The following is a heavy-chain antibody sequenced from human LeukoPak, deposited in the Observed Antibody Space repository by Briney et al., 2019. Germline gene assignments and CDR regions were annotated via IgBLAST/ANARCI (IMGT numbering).Heavy chain of an antibody. CDR1: GFTFDDYG. CDR3: ARDQGTEGYYYYMDV. CDR2: INWNGGST. J-gene: IGHJ6*03. Sequence: GSLRLSCAASGFTFDDYGMSWVRQAPGKGLEWVSGINWNGGSTGYADSVKGRFTISRDNAKNSLYLQMNSLRAEDTALYYCARDQGTEGYYYYMDVWGKGTTVTVSS. V-gene: IGHV3-20*04.